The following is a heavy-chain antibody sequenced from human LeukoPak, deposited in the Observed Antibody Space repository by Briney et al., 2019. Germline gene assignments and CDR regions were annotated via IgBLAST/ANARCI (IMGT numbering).Heavy chain of an antibody. Sequence: SQTLSLTCTVSGGSISNGGYHRSWIRQHPGKGLEWIGYIYYSGSTYYNPSLKSRVTISVDTSKNQFSLKLSSVTAADTAVYYCARGTNIPGDAFHIWGQGTMVTVSS. CDR1: GGSISNGGYH. CDR2: IYYSGST. CDR3: ARGTNIPGDAFHI. J-gene: IGHJ3*02. D-gene: IGHD1/OR15-1a*01. V-gene: IGHV4-31*03.